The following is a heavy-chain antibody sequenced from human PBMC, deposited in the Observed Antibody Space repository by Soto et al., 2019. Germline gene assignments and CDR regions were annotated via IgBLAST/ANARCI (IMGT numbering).Heavy chain of an antibody. CDR3: ARSGYSYGPNPLLY. J-gene: IGHJ4*02. D-gene: IGHD5-18*01. V-gene: IGHV4-31*03. CDR2: IYYSGST. Sequence: QVQLQESGPGLVKPSQTLSLTCTVSGGSISSGGYYWSWIRQHPGKGLEWIGNIYYSGSTYYNPSLKSRVNISVDASKTQFSLKLSSVTAADTAVYYCARSGYSYGPNPLLYWGQGTLVTVSS. CDR1: GGSISSGGYY.